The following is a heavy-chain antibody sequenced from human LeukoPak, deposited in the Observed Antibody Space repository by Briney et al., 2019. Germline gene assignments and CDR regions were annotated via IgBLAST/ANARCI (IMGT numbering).Heavy chain of an antibody. Sequence: NPGGSLRLSCAASGFTFSSYAMNWVRQAPGKGLEWVSSISSSSYIYYADSVKGRFTISRDNAKNSLYLQMNSLRAEDTAVYYCARDWGYCSSTSCYTDYWGQGTLVTVSS. D-gene: IGHD2-2*01. CDR2: ISSSSYI. J-gene: IGHJ4*02. CDR3: ARDWGYCSSTSCYTDY. V-gene: IGHV3-21*01. CDR1: GFTFSSYA.